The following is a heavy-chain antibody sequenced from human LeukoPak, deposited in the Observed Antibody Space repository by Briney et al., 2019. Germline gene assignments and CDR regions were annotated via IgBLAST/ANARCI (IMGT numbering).Heavy chain of an antibody. CDR1: GGSISSGGYY. CDR3: ARGSTDGYATDCYFDS. Sequence: PQTLSLTCTVSGGSISSGGYYWRWLRQHPGKGLEWIGYIYDSGSTYYNPSLKSRITISVDTSKNQFSLKLSSVTAADTAVYYCARGSTDGYATDCYFDSWGQGTLVTVSS. D-gene: IGHD5-24*01. CDR2: IYDSGST. V-gene: IGHV4-31*03. J-gene: IGHJ4*02.